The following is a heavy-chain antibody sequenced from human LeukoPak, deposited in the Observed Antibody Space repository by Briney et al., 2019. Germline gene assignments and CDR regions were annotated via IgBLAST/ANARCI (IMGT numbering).Heavy chain of an antibody. CDR2: IYHSGST. J-gene: IGHJ6*02. CDR3: ARGHQPDQLLWFGESLGDYYGMDV. Sequence: PSETRSLTCAVSGGSISSSNWWSWVRQPPGKGLEWIGEIYHSGSTNYNPSLKSRVTISVDKSKNQFSLKLSSVTAADTAVYYCARGHQPDQLLWFGESLGDYYGMDVWGQGTTVTVSS. CDR1: GGSISSSNW. D-gene: IGHD3-10*01. V-gene: IGHV4-4*02.